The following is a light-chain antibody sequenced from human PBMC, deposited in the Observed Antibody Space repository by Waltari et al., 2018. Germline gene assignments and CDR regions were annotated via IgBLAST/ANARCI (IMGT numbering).Light chain of an antibody. CDR3: SSYTSSSTRV. Sequence: QSALTQPASVSGSPGQSITISCTGTSSGVGGYNYVSWYQQHPGKAPKLMMYDVSNRPSVVSKRFAGSKSGHTASLTISGLQAEDEADYYCSSYTSSSTRVFGTGTKVTVL. CDR1: SSGVGGYNY. J-gene: IGLJ1*01. V-gene: IGLV2-14*03. CDR2: DVS.